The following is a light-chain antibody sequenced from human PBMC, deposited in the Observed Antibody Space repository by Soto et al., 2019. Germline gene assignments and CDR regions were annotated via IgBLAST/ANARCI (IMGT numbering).Light chain of an antibody. CDR1: SSDVGGYNY. CDR2: GVS. CDR3: SSYTSSSTLGV. V-gene: IGLV2-14*03. J-gene: IGLJ3*02. Sequence: QSALTQPASVSGSPGQSITISCTGTSSDVGGYNYVSWYQHHPGKAPKLMIYGVSNRPSGVSNRFSGSKSGNTASLTISGLQAEDEADYHCSSYTSSSTLGVFGGGTQLTVL.